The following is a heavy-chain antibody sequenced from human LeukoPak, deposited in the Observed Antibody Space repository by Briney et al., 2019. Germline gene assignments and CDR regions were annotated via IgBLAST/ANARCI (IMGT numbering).Heavy chain of an antibody. CDR3: ARAGGSGSYYNNYYYGMDV. V-gene: IGHV4-59*08. Sequence: SETLSLTCTVSGGSISGYYWSWIRQPPGKGLEWIGYIYYSGSTNYNPSLKSRVTISVDTSKNQFSLKLSSVTAADTAVYYCARAGGSGSYYNNYYYGMDVWGQGTTVTVSS. J-gene: IGHJ6*02. CDR2: IYYSGST. CDR1: GGSISGYY. D-gene: IGHD3-10*01.